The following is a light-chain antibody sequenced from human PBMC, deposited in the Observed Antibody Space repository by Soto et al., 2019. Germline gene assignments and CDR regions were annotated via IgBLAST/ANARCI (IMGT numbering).Light chain of an antibody. V-gene: IGKV3-15*01. Sequence: IVMTQSPATVSVSPWERVTLSCRASQSVTSNLAWYQQKPGQAPRLIVYGATTRATGIPARFSGSGSGTDFTLTISRLEPEDFAVYYCQQYGSSPETFGQGTKVDIK. CDR1: QSVTSN. CDR3: QQYGSSPET. J-gene: IGKJ1*01. CDR2: GAT.